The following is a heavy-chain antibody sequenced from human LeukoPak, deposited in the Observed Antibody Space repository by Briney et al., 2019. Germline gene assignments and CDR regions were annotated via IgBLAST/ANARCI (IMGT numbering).Heavy chain of an antibody. Sequence: SQTLSLTCAISGDSVSSNSAAWNWIRQSPSRGLEWLGRTYYRSKWYNDYAVSVKSRITINPGTSKNQFSLQLNSVTPEDTAVYYCARGGRYCSSTSCYYYYGMDVWGQGTTVTVSS. J-gene: IGHJ6*02. V-gene: IGHV6-1*01. CDR1: GDSVSSNSAA. CDR2: TYYRSKWYN. CDR3: ARGGRYCSSTSCYYYYGMDV. D-gene: IGHD2-2*01.